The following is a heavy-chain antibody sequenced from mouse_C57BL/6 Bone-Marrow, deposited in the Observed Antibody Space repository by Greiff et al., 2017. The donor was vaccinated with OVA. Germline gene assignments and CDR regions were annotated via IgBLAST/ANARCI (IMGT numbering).Heavy chain of an antibody. CDR2: ILPGSGST. D-gene: IGHD2-3*01. J-gene: IGHJ1*03. CDR3: ARRGPRWLLRGYFDV. CDR1: GYTFTGYW. Sequence: QVQLQQSGAELMKPGASVKLSCKATGYTFTGYWIEWVKQRPGHGLEWIGEILPGSGSTNYNEKFKGKATFTADTSSNTAYMQLRSLTTEDSAIYYCARRGPRWLLRGYFDVWGTGTTVTVSS. V-gene: IGHV1-9*01.